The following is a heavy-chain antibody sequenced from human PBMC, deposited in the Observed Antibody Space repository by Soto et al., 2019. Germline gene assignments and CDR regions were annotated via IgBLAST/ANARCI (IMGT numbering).Heavy chain of an antibody. Sequence: SETLCLTCAVYGGSFSGYYWSWIRQPPGKGLEWIGEINHSGSTNYNPSLKSRVTISVDTSKNQFSLKLSSVTAADTAVYYCVGTHSSGWYEGVYWGQGTLVTVSS. CDR2: INHSGST. D-gene: IGHD6-19*01. J-gene: IGHJ4*02. V-gene: IGHV4-34*01. CDR3: VGTHSSGWYEGVY. CDR1: GGSFSGYY.